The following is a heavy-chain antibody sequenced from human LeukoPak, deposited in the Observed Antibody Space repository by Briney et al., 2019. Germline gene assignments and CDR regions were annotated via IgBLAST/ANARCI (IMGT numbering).Heavy chain of an antibody. V-gene: IGHV1-46*01. Sequence: ASVKVSCKASEYTFTGYYMHWVRQAPGQGLEWRGIINPSGGSTSYAQKFQGRVTLTRDTSTSTVYMELSSLRSEDTAVYYCARDQTYGDYGGIPDYWGQGTLVTVSS. CDR2: INPSGGST. CDR3: ARDQTYGDYGGIPDY. CDR1: EYTFTGYY. J-gene: IGHJ4*02. D-gene: IGHD4-17*01.